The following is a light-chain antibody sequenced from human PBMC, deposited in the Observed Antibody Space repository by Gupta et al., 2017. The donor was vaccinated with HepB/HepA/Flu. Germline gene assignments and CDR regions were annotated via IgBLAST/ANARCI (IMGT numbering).Light chain of an antibody. CDR2: DTS. CDR3: QQRYNTPLT. CDR1: QSVNRY. J-gene: IGKJ4*01. Sequence: EIVLTQSPATLSLSPGERATLSCRASQSVNRYLAWYQQKPGQAPRLLIYDTSNRATGIPARFGGSGSGTDFTLTISSLEPEDVAVYYCQQRYNTPLTFGGGTQVQIK. V-gene: IGKV3-11*01.